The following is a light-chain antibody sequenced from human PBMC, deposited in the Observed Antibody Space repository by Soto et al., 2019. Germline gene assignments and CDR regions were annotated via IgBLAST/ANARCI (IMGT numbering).Light chain of an antibody. V-gene: IGLV2-14*01. CDR2: DVR. CDR1: SSDVGGYNH. J-gene: IGLJ2*01. Sequence: QSALTQPASVSGSPGQSITISCTGTSSDVGGYNHVSWYKQHPGKAPKLMIYDVRNRPSGVSNRCSGSKSGITASLTISWLQAEDEADYYCTSYTSRSTLVVFGGGTKLTVL. CDR3: TSYTSRSTLVV.